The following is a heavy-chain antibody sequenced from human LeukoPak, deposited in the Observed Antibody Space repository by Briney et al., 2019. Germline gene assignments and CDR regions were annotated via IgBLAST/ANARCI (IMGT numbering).Heavy chain of an antibody. CDR1: GHTFTSYD. V-gene: IGHV1-8*01. Sequence: EASVKVSCKASGHTFTSYDINWVRQATGQGLEWMGWMNPNSGNTGYAQKFQGRVTMTRNTSISTAYMELSSLRSEDTAVYYCASGIVGATGDYFDYWGQGTLVTVSS. CDR3: ASGIVGATGDYFDY. D-gene: IGHD1-26*01. J-gene: IGHJ4*02. CDR2: MNPNSGNT.